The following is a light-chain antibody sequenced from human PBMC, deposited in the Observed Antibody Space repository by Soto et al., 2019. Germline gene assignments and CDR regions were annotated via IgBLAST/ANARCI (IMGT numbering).Light chain of an antibody. Sequence: NFMLTQPHSVSESPGKTVTISCTGSSGSIASNYVQWYQQRPGSAPTTVIYEDNRRPSGVPDRFSGSIDSSSNSASLTISGLKTEDEADYYCQSYDTSNHGVFGGGTQLTVL. CDR2: EDN. V-gene: IGLV6-57*02. CDR3: QSYDTSNHGV. J-gene: IGLJ7*01. CDR1: SGSIASNY.